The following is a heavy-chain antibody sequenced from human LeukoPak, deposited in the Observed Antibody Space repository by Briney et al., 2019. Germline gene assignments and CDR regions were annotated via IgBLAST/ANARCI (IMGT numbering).Heavy chain of an antibody. V-gene: IGHV4-59*01. CDR1: GGSFSGYY. CDR3: ARGPAVAGSVDPGYYYYYGMDV. Sequence: SETLSLTCAVYGGSFSGYYWSWIRQPPGKGLEWIGYIYYSGSTNYNPSLKSRVTISVDTSKNQFSLKLSSVTAADTAVYYCARGPAVAGSVDPGYYYYYGMDVWGQGTTVTVSS. J-gene: IGHJ6*02. D-gene: IGHD6-19*01. CDR2: IYYSGST.